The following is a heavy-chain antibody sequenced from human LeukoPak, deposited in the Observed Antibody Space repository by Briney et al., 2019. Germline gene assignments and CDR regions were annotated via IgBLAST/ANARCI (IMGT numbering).Heavy chain of an antibody. CDR2: INHSGST. CDR3: ARVWIAVAGTFDY. CDR1: GGSFSGYY. V-gene: IGHV4-34*01. D-gene: IGHD6-19*01. J-gene: IGHJ4*02. Sequence: SETLSLTCAAYGGSFSGYYWSWIRQPPGKGLEWIGEINHSGSTNYNPSLKSRVTISVDTSKNQFSLKLSSVTAADTAVYYCARVWIAVAGTFDYWGQGALVTVSS.